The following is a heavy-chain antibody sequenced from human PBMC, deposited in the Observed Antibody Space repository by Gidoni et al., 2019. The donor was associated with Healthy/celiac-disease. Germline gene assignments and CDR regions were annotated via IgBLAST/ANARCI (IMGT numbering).Heavy chain of an antibody. CDR2: IWYDGSNK. V-gene: IGHV3-33*01. CDR3: ARVRGDCSSTSCSRYYYMDV. CDR1: GFTFSSYG. J-gene: IGHJ6*03. D-gene: IGHD2-2*01. Sequence: QVQLVESGGGVVQPGRSLRLSCAASGFTFSSYGLHWVRQAPGKGLEWVAVIWYDGSNKYYADSVKGRFTISRDNSKNTLYLQMNSLRAEDTAVYYCARVRGDCSSTSCSRYYYMDVWGKGTTVTVSS.